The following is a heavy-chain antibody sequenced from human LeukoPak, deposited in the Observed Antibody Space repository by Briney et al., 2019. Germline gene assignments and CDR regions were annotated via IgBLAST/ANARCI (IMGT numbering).Heavy chain of an antibody. CDR3: ARSSTTLWELFDY. CDR2: IYPGDSDT. J-gene: IGHJ4*02. D-gene: IGHD1-26*01. V-gene: IGHV5-51*01. CDR1: GYSFTSYW. Sequence: GESLKISCKGSGYSFTSYWIGWVRQMPGKGLERMGIIYPGDSDTRYSPSFQGQVSISADKSISTAYLQWSSLKASDTAMYYCARSSTTLWELFDYWGQGTLVTVSS.